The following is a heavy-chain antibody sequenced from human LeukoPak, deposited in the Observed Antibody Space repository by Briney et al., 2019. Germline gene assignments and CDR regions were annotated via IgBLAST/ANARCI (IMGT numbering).Heavy chain of an antibody. V-gene: IGHV3-66*01. CDR2: IYSGGST. Sequence: GGSLRLSCAASGFTVSSNYMSWVRQAPGKGLEWVSVIYSGGSTYYADSVKGRFTISRDNSKNTLYLQMNSLRAEDTAVYYCARDDGEWSILGTPRDNWFDPWGQGTLVTVSS. CDR1: GFTVSSNY. CDR3: ARDDGEWSILGTPRDNWFDP. J-gene: IGHJ5*02. D-gene: IGHD3-3*01.